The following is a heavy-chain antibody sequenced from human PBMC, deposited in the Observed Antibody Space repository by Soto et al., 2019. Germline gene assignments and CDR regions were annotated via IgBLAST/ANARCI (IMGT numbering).Heavy chain of an antibody. CDR2: INPKSGGT. Sequence: ASVKGLCKASGYSFTDYHIHWVRQAPGQGLEWLGRINPKSGGTSTAQKFQGWVTMTRDRSISTVYMELTRLRSDDTAVYFCARGHSTDCSNGVCSFFYNHEMDVWGQGTTVTVSS. CDR1: GYSFTDYH. V-gene: IGHV1-2*04. D-gene: IGHD2-8*01. J-gene: IGHJ6*02. CDR3: ARGHSTDCSNGVCSFFYNHEMDV.